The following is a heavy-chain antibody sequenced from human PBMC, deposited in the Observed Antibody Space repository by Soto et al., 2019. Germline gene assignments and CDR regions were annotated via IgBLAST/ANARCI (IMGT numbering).Heavy chain of an antibody. Sequence: ASVKASCKSSGYTFTSYGISWVRQAPGQGLEWMGWISAYNGNTNYAQKLQGRVTMTTDTSTSTAYMELRSLRSDDTAVYYCRLVVAATHIDYWGQGTLVTVSS. CDR1: GYTFTSYG. D-gene: IGHD2-15*01. J-gene: IGHJ4*02. CDR3: RLVVAATHIDY. V-gene: IGHV1-18*01. CDR2: ISAYNGNT.